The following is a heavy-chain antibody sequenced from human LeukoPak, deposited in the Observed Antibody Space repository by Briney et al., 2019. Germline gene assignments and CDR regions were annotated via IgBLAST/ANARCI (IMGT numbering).Heavy chain of an antibody. CDR1: GGSISSGGYY. CDR3: ARASRATLYYFDY. V-gene: IGHV4-31*03. J-gene: IGHJ4*02. Sequence: SQTLSLTCTVSGGSISSGGYYWSWIRQHPGKGLEWIGYICYSGSTYYDPSLKSRVTISVDTSKNQFSLKLSSVTAADTAVYYCARASRATLYYFDYWGQGTLVTVSS. CDR2: ICYSGST.